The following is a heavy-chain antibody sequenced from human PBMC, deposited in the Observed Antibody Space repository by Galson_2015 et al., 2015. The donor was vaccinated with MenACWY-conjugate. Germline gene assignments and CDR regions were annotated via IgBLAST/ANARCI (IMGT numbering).Heavy chain of an antibody. J-gene: IGHJ6*03. CDR2: ISDSGAAT. CDR3: AKDVYMYV. CDR1: GFTFRQYA. Sequence: SLRLSCAVSGFTFRQYAMSWVRQAPGTGLEWVAIISDSGAATHYIDSVKGRFTISRDNSKNTLYLQMSRLRAEDTALYYCAKDVYMYVWGKGTTFSVSS. V-gene: IGHV3-23*01.